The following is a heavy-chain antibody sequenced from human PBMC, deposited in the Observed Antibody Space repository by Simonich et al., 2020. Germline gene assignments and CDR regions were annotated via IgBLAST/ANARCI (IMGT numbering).Heavy chain of an antibody. CDR2: IYYTGST. J-gene: IGHJ4*02. CDR1: GGSISSYY. D-gene: IGHD2-15*01. CDR3: ARGGLYFDY. Sequence: QVQLQESGPGLVKPSETLSLTCTVSGGSISSYYWSWIRQTPGKGVEWFGYIYYTGSTNYNPSLMGRVTISVDTSKNQFSRKLSSVTAADTAVYYCARGGLYFDYWGQGTLVTVSS. V-gene: IGHV4-59*01.